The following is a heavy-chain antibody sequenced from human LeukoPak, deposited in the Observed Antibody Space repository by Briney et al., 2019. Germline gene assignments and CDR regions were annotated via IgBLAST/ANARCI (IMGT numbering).Heavy chain of an antibody. CDR2: IYYSGST. D-gene: IGHD3-10*01. CDR3: ARPTMVRGAIDY. V-gene: IGHV4-39*01. CDR1: GGTISSSSYY. J-gene: IGHJ4*02. Sequence: SETLSLTCTVSGGTISSSSYYWGWIRQPPGKGLEWIGSIYYSGSTYYNPSLKSRVTISVDTSKNQFSLKLSSVTAADTAVYYCARPTMVRGAIDYWGQGTLVTVSS.